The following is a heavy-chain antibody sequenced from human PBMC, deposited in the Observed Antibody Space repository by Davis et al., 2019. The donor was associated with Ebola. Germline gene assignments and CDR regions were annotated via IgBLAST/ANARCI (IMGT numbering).Heavy chain of an antibody. Sequence: AASVKVSCKASGGTFSSYAISWVRQAPGQGLEWMGGIIPIFGTANYAQKFQGRVTMTRDTSTSTVYMELSSLRSEDTAVYYCARVVYDTSFDIWGQGTMVTVSS. CDR1: GGTFSSYA. CDR3: ARVVYDTSFDI. J-gene: IGHJ3*02. D-gene: IGHD3-22*01. V-gene: IGHV1-69*05. CDR2: IIPIFGTA.